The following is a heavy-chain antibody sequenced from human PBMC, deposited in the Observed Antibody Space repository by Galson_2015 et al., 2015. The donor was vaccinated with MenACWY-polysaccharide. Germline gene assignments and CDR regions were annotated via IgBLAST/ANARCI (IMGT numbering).Heavy chain of an antibody. Sequence: LSLTCAVSGGSVSGGDYYWSWIRPPPGKGLEWIGSIYYSRSTYYTPSLKTRIVISVDSSKNQYSLTLNSVTAADTAVYYCATQGTWDNSLEHWGQGTLVTVSS. D-gene: IGHD2/OR15-2a*01. V-gene: IGHV4-30-4*01. J-gene: IGHJ1*01. CDR2: IYYSRST. CDR1: GGSVSGGDYY. CDR3: ATQGTWDNSLEH.